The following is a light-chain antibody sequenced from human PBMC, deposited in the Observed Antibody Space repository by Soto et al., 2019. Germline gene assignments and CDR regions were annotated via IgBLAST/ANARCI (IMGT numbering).Light chain of an antibody. V-gene: IGKV1-39*01. CDR1: QSISAW. Sequence: DIQMTQSPSTLSATAGDRVTITCRASQSISAWLAWYQQKPGRAPNLLIYSASTLQSGVPSRFGGSGSETDFTLTISSLQPEDFATYYCQQGYSAPWTFGQGTKVDIK. CDR3: QQGYSAPWT. J-gene: IGKJ1*01. CDR2: SAS.